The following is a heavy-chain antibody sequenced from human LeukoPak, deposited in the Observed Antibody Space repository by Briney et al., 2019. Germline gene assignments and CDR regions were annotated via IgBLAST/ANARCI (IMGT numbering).Heavy chain of an antibody. J-gene: IGHJ4*02. Sequence: PGGSLRLSCAASEFTFSNYWMNWVRQAPGKGLEWVANINQGGSDKYYVDSVKGRFTISRDDAKNSLYLQMDSLRADDTAVYYCARDRRSSAGSDFWGQGTLVSVSS. CDR1: EFTFSNYW. D-gene: IGHD6-13*01. CDR2: INQGGSDK. CDR3: ARDRRSSAGSDF. V-gene: IGHV3-7*01.